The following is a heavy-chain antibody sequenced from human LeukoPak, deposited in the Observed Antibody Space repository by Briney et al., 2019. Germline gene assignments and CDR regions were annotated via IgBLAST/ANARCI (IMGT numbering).Heavy chain of an antibody. Sequence: SETLSLTCTVSGGSISSYYWSWIRQPAGKGLEWIGRIYTSGSTNYNPSLKSRVTMSVDTSKNQFSLKLSSVTAADTAVYYCARINYGSGSPAGWFDPWGQGTLVTVSS. CDR1: GGSISSYY. V-gene: IGHV4-4*07. D-gene: IGHD3-10*01. J-gene: IGHJ5*02. CDR2: IYTSGST. CDR3: ARINYGSGSPAGWFDP.